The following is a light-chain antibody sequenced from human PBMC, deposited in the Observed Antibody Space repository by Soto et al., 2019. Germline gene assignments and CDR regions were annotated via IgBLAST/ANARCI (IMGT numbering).Light chain of an antibody. CDR3: QQYNNWPLYT. Sequence: EIVMTQSPATLSVSPGERATLSCRASQSISNNLAWYQQKAGQAPRLLIYGASTRATGIPARFSGSGSGTEFTLTISSLQSEDFAVYYCQQYNNWPLYTFGKGTKLEIK. CDR2: GAS. J-gene: IGKJ2*01. CDR1: QSISNN. V-gene: IGKV3-15*01.